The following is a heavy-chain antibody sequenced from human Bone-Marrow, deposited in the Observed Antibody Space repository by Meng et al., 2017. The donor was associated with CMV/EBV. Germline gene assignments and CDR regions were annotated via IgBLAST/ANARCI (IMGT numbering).Heavy chain of an antibody. D-gene: IGHD6-19*01. J-gene: IGHJ4*02. CDR1: GYTFTGYY. V-gene: IGHV1-2*02. CDR3: ARSSGWSRFDY. Sequence: QVQLVQSGAEVKKPGASVKFSCKASGYTFTGYYIHWVRQAPGQWLEWMGWINPNDDTNYAQNFQGRVTMTRDMSINTVYMELSRLTSDDTAVYYCARSSGWSRFDYWGLGTLVTVFS. CDR2: INPNDDT.